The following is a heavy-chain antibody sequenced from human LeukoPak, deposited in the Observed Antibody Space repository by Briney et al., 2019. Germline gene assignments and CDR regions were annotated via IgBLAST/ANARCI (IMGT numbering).Heavy chain of an antibody. Sequence: ASVKVSCKASGYTFTSYYMHWVRQAPGQGLEWMGIINPSGGGTSYAQKFQGRVTMTRDTSTSTVYMELSSLRSEDTAVYYCARVLNMVRGVIILGYWGQGTLVTVSS. D-gene: IGHD3-10*01. V-gene: IGHV1-46*01. CDR2: INPSGGGT. CDR1: GYTFTSYY. J-gene: IGHJ4*02. CDR3: ARVLNMVRGVIILGY.